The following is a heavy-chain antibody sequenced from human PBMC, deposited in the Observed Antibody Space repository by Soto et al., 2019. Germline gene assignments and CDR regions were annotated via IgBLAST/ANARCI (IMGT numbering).Heavy chain of an antibody. V-gene: IGHV4-59*08. Sequence: SETLSLTCTVSGGSIRSYCWSWIRQPPGKGLEWIGYIYYSGSTNYNPSLKSRVTVSVDTSKNQFSLKLNSVTAADTAVYYCARHVTAVAGTTHWFDPWGQGTLVTVSS. CDR3: ARHVTAVAGTTHWFDP. D-gene: IGHD6-19*01. CDR2: IYYSGST. CDR1: GGSIRSYC. J-gene: IGHJ5*02.